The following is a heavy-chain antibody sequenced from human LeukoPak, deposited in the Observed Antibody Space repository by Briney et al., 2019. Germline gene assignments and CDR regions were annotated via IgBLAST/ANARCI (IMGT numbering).Heavy chain of an antibody. Sequence: GGSLRLSCAASGFTFDDYAMHWVRQAPGKGLEWVSAISGSGGSTYYADSVKGRFTIPRDNSKNTLYLQMNSLRAEDTAVYYCAKGDWFYYFDYWGQGTLVTVSS. D-gene: IGHD3/OR15-3a*01. CDR1: GFTFDDYA. J-gene: IGHJ4*02. V-gene: IGHV3-23*01. CDR3: AKGDWFYYFDY. CDR2: ISGSGGST.